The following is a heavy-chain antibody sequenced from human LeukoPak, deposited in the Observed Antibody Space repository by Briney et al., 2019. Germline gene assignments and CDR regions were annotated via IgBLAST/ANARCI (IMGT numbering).Heavy chain of an antibody. CDR2: TYFRSKWYY. D-gene: IGHD3-16*01. J-gene: IGHJ4*02. CDR1: GDSVSSNSAA. V-gene: IGHV6-1*01. CDR3: ARSAVGGHNDF. Sequence: SQTLSLTCAISGDSVSSNSAAWVWFRQSPSRGLEWLARTYFRSKWYYDYAVSVRSRIVISPDTSKNQFSLQSNSVTPDDTAVFFCARSAVGGHNDFWGQGTLVTVSS.